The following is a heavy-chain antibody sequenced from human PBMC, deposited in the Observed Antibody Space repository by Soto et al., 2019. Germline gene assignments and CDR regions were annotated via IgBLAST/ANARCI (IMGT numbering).Heavy chain of an antibody. V-gene: IGHV4-4*02. J-gene: IGHJ6*02. D-gene: IGHD2-2*01. CDR2: IYHSGST. CDR1: GGSISSSNW. Sequence: QVQLQESGPGLVKPSGTLSLTCAVSGGSISSSNWWSWVRQPPGKGLEWIGEIYHSGSTNYNPSLKSXXTXSXXKSNDQFSRKLSSVAAADTAVYYCARGQGYQPIYVWGQGTTVTVSS. CDR3: ARGQGYQPIYV.